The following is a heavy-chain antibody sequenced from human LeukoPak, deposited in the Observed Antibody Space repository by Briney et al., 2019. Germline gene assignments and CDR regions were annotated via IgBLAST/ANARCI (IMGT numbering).Heavy chain of an antibody. CDR2: IRYDGSNK. D-gene: IGHD6-6*01. V-gene: IGHV3-30*02. Sequence: GGSLRLSCAASGFTFSSYGMHWVRQAPGKGLEWVAFIRYDGSNKYYADSLKGRFTISRDNAKNSLYLQMNSLRAEDTAVYYCAREGEYSSSWFSAGTRYSDYWGQGTLVTVSS. CDR1: GFTFSSYG. CDR3: AREGEYSSSWFSAGTRYSDY. J-gene: IGHJ4*02.